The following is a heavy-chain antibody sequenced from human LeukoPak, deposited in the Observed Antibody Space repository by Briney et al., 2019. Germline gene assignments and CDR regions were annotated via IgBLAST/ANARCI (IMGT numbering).Heavy chain of an antibody. V-gene: IGHV1-2*02. CDR2: INPNTGGT. D-gene: IGHD6-13*01. CDR3: ARDWDTSSRWSMYYFDY. CDR1: GYTFTGYY. J-gene: IGHJ4*02. Sequence: GASVKVSCKASGYTFTGYYMHWVRQAPGQGLEWMGWINPNTGGTNYAQKFQGRVTMTRDTSISTAYMELSRLRSDDTAVYYCARDWDTSSRWSMYYFDYWGQGTLVTVSS.